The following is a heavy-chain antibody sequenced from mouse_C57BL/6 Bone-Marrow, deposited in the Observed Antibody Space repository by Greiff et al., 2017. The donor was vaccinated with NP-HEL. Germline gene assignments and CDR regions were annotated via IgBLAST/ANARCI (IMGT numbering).Heavy chain of an antibody. CDR3: ARAYYYGSSYSDY. D-gene: IGHD1-1*01. V-gene: IGHV5-4*03. J-gene: IGHJ2*01. CDR2: ISDGGSYT. CDR1: GFTFSSYA. Sequence: EVKLMESGGGLVKPGGSLKLSCAASGFTFSSYAMSWVRQTPEKRLEWVATISDGGSYTYYPDNVKGRFTISRDNAKNNLYLQMSHLKSEDTAMYYCARAYYYGSSYSDYWGQGTTLTVSS.